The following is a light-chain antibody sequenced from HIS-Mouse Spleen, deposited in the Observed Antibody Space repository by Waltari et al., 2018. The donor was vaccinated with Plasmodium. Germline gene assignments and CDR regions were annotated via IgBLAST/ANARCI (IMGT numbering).Light chain of an antibody. CDR3: YSTDSSGNHRV. Sequence: SYELTQPPSLSVSPGQTARITCSGDALPHKHAFWYQQKSGQAPVLVIYEDSKRPSGIPERFSGSSSGTMATLTISGAQVEDEADYYCYSTDSSGNHRVFGGGTKLTVL. J-gene: IGLJ3*02. V-gene: IGLV3-10*01. CDR1: ALPHKH. CDR2: EDS.